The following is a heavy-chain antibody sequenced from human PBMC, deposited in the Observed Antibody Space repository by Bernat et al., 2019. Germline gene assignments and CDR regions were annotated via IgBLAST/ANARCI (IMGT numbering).Heavy chain of an antibody. J-gene: IGHJ6*02. CDR1: GFTFSSYS. CDR2: ISSSSSTI. D-gene: IGHD4-17*01. Sequence: EVLLVESGGGLVQPGGSLRLSCAASGFTFSSYSMNWVRQAPGKGLEWVSYISSSSSTIYYADSVKGRFTISRDNAKNSLYLQMNSLRAEDTAVYYCAGDYGENPYWYYYYGMDVWGQGTTVTVSS. CDR3: AGDYGENPYWYYYYGMDV. V-gene: IGHV3-48*01.